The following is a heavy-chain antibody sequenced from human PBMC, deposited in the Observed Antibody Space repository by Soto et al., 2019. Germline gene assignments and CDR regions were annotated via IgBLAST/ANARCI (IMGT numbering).Heavy chain of an antibody. CDR3: ARHFLDYGSGSYTDAFDI. CDR2: IYYSGST. V-gene: IGHV4-59*08. J-gene: IGHJ3*02. CDR1: GGSISSYY. Sequence: SETLSLTCTVSGGSISSYYWSWIRQPPGKGLEWIGYIYYSGSTNYNPSLKSRVTISVDTSKNQFSLKLSSVTAADTAVYYCARHFLDYGSGSYTDAFDIWGQGTMVTVSS. D-gene: IGHD3-10*01.